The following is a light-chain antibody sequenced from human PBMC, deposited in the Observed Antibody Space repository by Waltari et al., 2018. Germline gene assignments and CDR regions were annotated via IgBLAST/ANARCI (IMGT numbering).Light chain of an antibody. J-gene: IGLJ3*02. CDR2: LNSDGSH. CDR1: SGDSRYL. CDR3: QTWDTGTWV. V-gene: IGLV4-69*01. Sequence: QLVLTQSPSASASLGASVRLTCTLTSGDSRYLIDCHQQQPEKGPRYLRKLNSDGSHIKGDGIPDRFSGSSSGAERYLIISSLQSEDEADYYCQTWDTGTWVFGGGTKLTVL.